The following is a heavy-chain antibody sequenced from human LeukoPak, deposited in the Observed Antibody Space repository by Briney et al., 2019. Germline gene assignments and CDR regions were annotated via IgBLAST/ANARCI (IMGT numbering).Heavy chain of an antibody. CDR2: IYYSGST. J-gene: IGHJ4*02. D-gene: IGHD1-26*01. Sequence: SETLSLTCTVSGGSISSSSYYWGWIRQPPGKGLEWIGSIYYSGSTYYNPSLKSRVTISVDTSKNQLSLRLSSVTAADTAVYYCARLNPSGSYVDYWGQGTLVTVSS. CDR3: ARLNPSGSYVDY. CDR1: GGSISSSSYY. V-gene: IGHV4-39*01.